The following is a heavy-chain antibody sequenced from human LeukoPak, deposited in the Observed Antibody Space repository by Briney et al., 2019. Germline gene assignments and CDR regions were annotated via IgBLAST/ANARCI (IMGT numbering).Heavy chain of an antibody. CDR1: GGSISSSSYY. Sequence: SETLSLTCTVSGGSISSSSYYWGWIRQPPGKGLEWIGSIYYSGSTYYNPSLKSRVTISVDTSKNQFSLKLSSVTAADTAVYYCARSAGIVGATEVFDYWGQGTLVTVSS. D-gene: IGHD1-26*01. V-gene: IGHV4-39*07. J-gene: IGHJ4*02. CDR3: ARSAGIVGATEVFDY. CDR2: IYYSGST.